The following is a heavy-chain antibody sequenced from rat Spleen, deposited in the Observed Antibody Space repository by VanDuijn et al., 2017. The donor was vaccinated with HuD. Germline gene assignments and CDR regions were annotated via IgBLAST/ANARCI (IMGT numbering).Heavy chain of an antibody. V-gene: IGHV5-25*01. J-gene: IGHJ2*01. D-gene: IGHD1-1*01. CDR2: ISPSGGAS. CDR1: GFTFSDYY. Sequence: EVQLVESGGGLVQPGRSMKLSCAASGFTFSDYYMAWVRQAPKKGLEWVASISPSGGASYYRDSVKGRFTISRDNAKSTLYLQMNSLKSEDTATYYCARSVLQWGDFDYWGQGVMVTVSS. CDR3: ARSVLQWGDFDY.